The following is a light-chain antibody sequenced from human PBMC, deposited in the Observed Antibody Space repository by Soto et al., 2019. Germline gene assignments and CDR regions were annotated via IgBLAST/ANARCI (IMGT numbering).Light chain of an antibody. J-gene: IGLJ2*01. V-gene: IGLV1-44*01. CDR3: AAWDDRLNGVI. CDR2: SNN. CDR1: GSNIRSNA. Sequence: QSVVTQPPSASGTPGQRVTISCSGSGSNIRSNAVNWYQHLPGTAPKLLIYSNNQRPSGVPDRFSGSKSGTSASMAISGLPSEDEADSYCAAWDDRLNGVIFGGGTQLTVL.